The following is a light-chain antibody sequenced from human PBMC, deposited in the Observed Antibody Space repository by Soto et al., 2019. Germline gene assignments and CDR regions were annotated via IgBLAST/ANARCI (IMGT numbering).Light chain of an antibody. Sequence: QSVLTQPPSASESPGQSVTISCTGTSSDVGGYNYVSWYQQHPGKAPKLMIYDVSKRPSGVPDRFSGSKSGNTASLTVSGLQADDEADYYCSSYAGTHVVFGTGTKVTVL. J-gene: IGLJ1*01. CDR2: DVS. CDR1: SSDVGGYNY. CDR3: SSYAGTHVV. V-gene: IGLV2-8*01.